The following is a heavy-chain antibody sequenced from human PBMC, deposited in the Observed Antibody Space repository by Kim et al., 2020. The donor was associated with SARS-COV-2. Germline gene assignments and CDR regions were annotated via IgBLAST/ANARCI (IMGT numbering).Heavy chain of an antibody. Sequence: GGSLRLSCAASGFTFSSYWMSWVRQAPGKGLEWVANIKQDGSVQYYVDSAKGRFTISRDNAKNSLYLQMNSLRAEDTAVYYCARGGGYCSGCSCYRVNYYYYGRDVRRRGTTVSVSS. CDR2: IKQDGSVQ. CDR1: GFTFSSYW. V-gene: IGHV3-7*01. D-gene: IGHD2-15*01. CDR3: ARGGGYCSGCSCYRVNYYYYGRDV. J-gene: IGHJ6*02.